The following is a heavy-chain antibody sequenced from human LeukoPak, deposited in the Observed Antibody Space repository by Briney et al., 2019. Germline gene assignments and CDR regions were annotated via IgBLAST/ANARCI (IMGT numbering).Heavy chain of an antibody. Sequence: ASVKVSCMASGYTFSFYYIYWVRQAPGQGLEWMGVINPSGGSTTYPQKFQGRVTMTTDMSTNTLYMELSSLRSEDTAVCFCAREGFCSGSICYSFDYWGQGTLVTVSS. CDR3: AREGFCSGSICYSFDY. CDR1: GYTFSFYY. J-gene: IGHJ4*02. V-gene: IGHV1-46*01. CDR2: INPSGGST. D-gene: IGHD2-15*01.